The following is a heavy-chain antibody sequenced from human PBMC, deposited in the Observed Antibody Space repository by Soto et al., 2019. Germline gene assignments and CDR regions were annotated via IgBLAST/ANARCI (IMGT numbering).Heavy chain of an antibody. D-gene: IGHD3-22*01. CDR3: ARVSYYDSSGYYSPHGFDY. CDR2: IYYSGST. CDR1: GGSISSYY. J-gene: IGHJ4*02. Sequence: PSETLSLTCTVSGGSISSYYWSWIRQPPGKGLEWIGYIYYSGSTNYNPSLKGRVTISVDTSRNQFSLKLSSVTAADTAVYYCARVSYYDSSGYYSPHGFDYWGQGTLVTVSS. V-gene: IGHV4-59*01.